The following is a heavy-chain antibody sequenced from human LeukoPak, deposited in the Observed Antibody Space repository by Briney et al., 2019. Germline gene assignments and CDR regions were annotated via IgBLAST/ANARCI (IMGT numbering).Heavy chain of an antibody. CDR2: MSASGGST. J-gene: IGHJ4*02. V-gene: IGHV3-23*01. CDR1: GFTFSSYA. CDR3: AKGNRLVAYFDY. D-gene: IGHD2-8*02. Sequence: GGSLRLSCAASGFTFSSYAMSWVRQAPGKGLEWVSAMSASGGSTYYADSVKGRFTISRDNSKNTLYLQMNSLRAEDTAVYYCAKGNRLVAYFDYWGQGTLVTVSS.